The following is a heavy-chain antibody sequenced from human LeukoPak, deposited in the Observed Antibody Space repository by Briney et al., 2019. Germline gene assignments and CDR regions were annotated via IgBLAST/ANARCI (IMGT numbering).Heavy chain of an antibody. Sequence: PSETLSLTCTVSGGSISSNYWSWIRQPPGKGLEWIGYIYYSGSTNNNPSLKSRVTISVDTSKNQFSLKLSSVTAADTAVYYCASALFCGGDCTWYDALGVWGQGTTVTVSS. CDR3: ASALFCGGDCTWYDALGV. D-gene: IGHD2-21*02. V-gene: IGHV4-59*08. CDR2: IYYSGST. CDR1: GGSISSNY. J-gene: IGHJ6*02.